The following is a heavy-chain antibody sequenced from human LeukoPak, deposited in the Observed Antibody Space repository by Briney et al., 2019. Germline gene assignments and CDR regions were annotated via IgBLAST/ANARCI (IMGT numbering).Heavy chain of an antibody. Sequence: TGGSLRLSCAASGFTFSSYSMNWVRQAPGKGLEWVSYISSSSSTIYYADSVKGRFTISRDNAKNSLYLQMNSLRAEDTAVYYCAREDSAVGIYDAFDIWGQGTMVTVSS. CDR1: GFTFSSYS. CDR3: AREDSAVGIYDAFDI. V-gene: IGHV3-48*04. D-gene: IGHD6-13*01. CDR2: ISSSSSTI. J-gene: IGHJ3*02.